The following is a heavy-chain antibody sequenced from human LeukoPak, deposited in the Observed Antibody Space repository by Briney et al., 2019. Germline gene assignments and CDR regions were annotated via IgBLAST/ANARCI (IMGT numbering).Heavy chain of an antibody. CDR2: ISGSGDRT. J-gene: IGHJ4*02. Sequence: GGSLRLSCAASGFTFSSYAMSWVRQGPGKGLQWVSAISGSGDRTYYADSVKGRFTISGDNSKNTLYLQMNSLRAEDTAVYYCARGMVGATYFDYWGQGTLVTVSS. CDR1: GFTFSSYA. D-gene: IGHD1-26*01. V-gene: IGHV3-23*01. CDR3: ARGMVGATYFDY.